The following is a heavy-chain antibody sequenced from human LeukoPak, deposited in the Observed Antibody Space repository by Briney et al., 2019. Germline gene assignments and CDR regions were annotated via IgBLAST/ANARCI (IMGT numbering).Heavy chain of an antibody. V-gene: IGHV4-39*01. D-gene: IGHD2-15*01. Sequence: SETLSLTCTVSGDSMSSRNYYGAWIRQPPGKGLEWIGSFYYTGSAYYNPSLKSRVTISIDMSKNQFSLKLSAVTAADTAVYYCASPEGFTSKLDYWGQGTLVTASS. CDR1: GDSMSSRNYY. CDR2: FYYTGSA. J-gene: IGHJ4*02. CDR3: ASPEGFTSKLDY.